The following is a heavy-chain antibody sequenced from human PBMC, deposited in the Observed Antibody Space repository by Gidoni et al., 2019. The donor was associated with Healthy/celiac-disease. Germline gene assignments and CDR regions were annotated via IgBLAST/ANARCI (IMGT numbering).Heavy chain of an antibody. Sequence: EVQLVESGGGLVQPGGSLRLSCSASGFTFSSDAMHWVRQAPGKGLEYVSAISSNGGSTYYADSVKGRFTISRDNSKNTLYLQMSSLRAEDTAVYYCVKAYPYSSGNYFQHWGQGTLVTVSS. J-gene: IGHJ1*01. CDR2: ISSNGGST. D-gene: IGHD6-19*01. CDR3: VKAYPYSSGNYFQH. CDR1: GFTFSSDA. V-gene: IGHV3-64D*08.